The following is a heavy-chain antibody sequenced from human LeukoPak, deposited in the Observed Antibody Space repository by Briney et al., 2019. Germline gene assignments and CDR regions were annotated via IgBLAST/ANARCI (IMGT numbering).Heavy chain of an antibody. CDR1: GGSVSSYY. CDR2: IYCSGST. CDR3: AGLGSGSYWAFDI. Sequence: SETLSLTWTVSGGSVSSYYWSWIRQAPGKRLEWIGYIYCSGSTNYNPSLKSRVAISVDASKNHFSLKLSSVTAADTAVYYCAGLGSGSYWAFDIWGQGTMVTVSS. J-gene: IGHJ3*02. D-gene: IGHD3-10*01. V-gene: IGHV4-59*08.